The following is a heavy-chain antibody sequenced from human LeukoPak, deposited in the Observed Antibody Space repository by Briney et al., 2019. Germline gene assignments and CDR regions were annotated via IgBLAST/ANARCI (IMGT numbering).Heavy chain of an antibody. D-gene: IGHD5-18*01. CDR3: ARHDTAIVTDY. V-gene: IGHV4-39*01. CDR2: INYSGYS. J-gene: IGHJ4*02. Sequence: PSETLSLTCTVSGGSISSSYFYWGWTRHPPGKGLGWIGSINYSGYSYNNPSLKSRVTMSVDTSKNQFSLNLSSVTAADTAVYYCARHDTAIVTDYWGQGTLVTVAS. CDR1: GGSISSSYFY.